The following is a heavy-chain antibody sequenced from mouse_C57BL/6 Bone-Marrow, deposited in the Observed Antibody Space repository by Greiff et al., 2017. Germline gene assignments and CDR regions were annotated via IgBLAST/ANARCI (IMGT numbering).Heavy chain of an antibody. CDR2: INPSSGYT. V-gene: IGHV1-4*01. CDR3: ARGGGMDY. Sequence: QVQLKQPGAELARPGASVKMYCKASGYTFTSYTMHWVKQRPGQGLEWIGYINPSSGYTKYNQKFKDKATLTADKSSSTAYMQLSSLTSEDSAVYYCARGGGMDYWGQGTSVTVSS. J-gene: IGHJ4*01. CDR1: GYTFTSYT.